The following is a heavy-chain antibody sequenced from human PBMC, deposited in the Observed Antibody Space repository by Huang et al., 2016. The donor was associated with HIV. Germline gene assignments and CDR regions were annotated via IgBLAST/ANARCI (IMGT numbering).Heavy chain of an antibody. V-gene: IGHV3-21*02. CDR3: ARDHPLGGFDY. J-gene: IGHJ4*02. D-gene: IGHD3-16*01. CDR1: GFTFSNFG. CDR2: IRSSGTYI. Sequence: EVQMVESGGGLVKPGRSLRLSCAASGFTFSNFGMGGVRQAPGKGLEWVSSIRSSGTYIYYADSVKGRFTISRDDAKTSLFLQMNSLRVEDTAIYYCARDHPLGGFDYWGQGALVTVSS.